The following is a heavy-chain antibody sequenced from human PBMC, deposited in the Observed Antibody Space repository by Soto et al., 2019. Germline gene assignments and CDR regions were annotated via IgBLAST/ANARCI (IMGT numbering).Heavy chain of an antibody. J-gene: IGHJ4*02. D-gene: IGHD3-16*01. CDR1: GFTFNGAW. V-gene: IGHV3-15*07. CDR2: VKSKDNGETI. Sequence: GGSLRLSCAASGFTFNGAWMNWVRQGPGKGLEWVGRVKSKDNGETIDYAAPVKGRFTISRDDSRKTVNLQINKLCTEDTAMYYCSADLLDWGAYAFDYWGQGALVTVSS. CDR3: SADLLDWGAYAFDY.